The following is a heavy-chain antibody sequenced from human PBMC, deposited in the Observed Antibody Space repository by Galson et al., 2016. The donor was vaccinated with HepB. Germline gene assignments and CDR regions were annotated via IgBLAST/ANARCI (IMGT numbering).Heavy chain of an antibody. D-gene: IGHD3-3*01. V-gene: IGHV3-73*01. J-gene: IGHJ3*02. Sequence: SLRLSCAASGLTFSGSDMHWVRQASGKGLEWVARIRSRTNNYATAYVASVKGRFTISRDDSKNMAYLQMNSLKTEDTAVYYCSRTIFGVLDQAFDIWGQGTMVTVSS. CDR2: IRSRTNNYAT. CDR1: GLTFSGSD. CDR3: SRTIFGVLDQAFDI.